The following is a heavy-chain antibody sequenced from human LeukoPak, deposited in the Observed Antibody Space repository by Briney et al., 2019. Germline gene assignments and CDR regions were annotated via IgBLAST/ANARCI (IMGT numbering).Heavy chain of an antibody. CDR3: ARSRIWPIGNACDI. Sequence: ASVKVSCKASGYTFTSYGISWVRQAPGQGLERMGWISAYNSNTNYAQKLQGRVTMTTDTSPSTAYMELRSLRADDTAVYYCARSRIWPIGNACDIGGQGTIVTVSS. D-gene: IGHD2-15*01. V-gene: IGHV1-18*01. J-gene: IGHJ3*02. CDR1: GYTFTSYG. CDR2: ISAYNSNT.